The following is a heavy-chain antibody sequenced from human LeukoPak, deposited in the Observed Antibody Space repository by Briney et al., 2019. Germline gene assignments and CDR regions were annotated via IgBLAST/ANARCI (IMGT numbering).Heavy chain of an antibody. V-gene: IGHV3-23*01. D-gene: IGHD4-17*01. CDR2: ISASASST. Sequence: GGSLRLSCAASGFTFSTYAMTWVRQAPGKGLEWVSTISASASSTYYADSVKGRFTVSRDRSRNTLYLQMNSLRVEDTAVYYCVKDHYAEYIDYWGQGTLVTVSS. J-gene: IGHJ4*02. CDR1: GFTFSTYA. CDR3: VKDHYAEYIDY.